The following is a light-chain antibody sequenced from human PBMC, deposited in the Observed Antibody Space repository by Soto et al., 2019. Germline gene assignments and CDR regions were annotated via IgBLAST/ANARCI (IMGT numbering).Light chain of an antibody. CDR3: QQLTRYPST. CDR1: EDITNY. Sequence: IQLTQSPSSLSASVGDRVTVTCRASEDITNYLAWYQQKAGKAPKLLIYDASTLHSGVPSRFSGSGSGTDFTLTISGLQPEDFATYYCQQLTRYPSTFGGGTKGRSN. J-gene: IGKJ4*01. CDR2: DAS. V-gene: IGKV1-9*01.